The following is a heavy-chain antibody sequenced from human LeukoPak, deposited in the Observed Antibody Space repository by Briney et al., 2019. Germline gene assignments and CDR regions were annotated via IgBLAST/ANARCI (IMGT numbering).Heavy chain of an antibody. CDR3: ARGDGYNEGYFDF. D-gene: IGHD5-24*01. CDR1: GFTFSNYA. J-gene: IGHJ4*02. Sequence: GSLRLSCAASGFTFSNYAMSWVRQPPGKGLEWIGYIYYSGRTNYNSSLKSRVTISVDTSKNQFSLKLSSVTAADTAVYYCARGDGYNEGYFDFWGQGTLVTVSS. CDR2: IYYSGRT. V-gene: IGHV4-59*01.